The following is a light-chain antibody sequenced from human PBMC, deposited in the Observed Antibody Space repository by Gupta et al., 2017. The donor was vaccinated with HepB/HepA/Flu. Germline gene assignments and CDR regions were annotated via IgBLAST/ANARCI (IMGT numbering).Light chain of an antibody. CDR2: DVT. J-gene: IGLJ3*02. CDR1: SSDVDTYNY. V-gene: IGLV2-11*01. Sequence: QSALTKPHSVSGSPGLSVTISCTGTSSDVDTYNYFSCDQQPPGKPPKVLIFDVTKRPSGVPDRFSCSKSGNTASLTIAGLQAEDEADYYRCSDAGRGVVGGGTKLTVL. CDR3: CSDAGRGV.